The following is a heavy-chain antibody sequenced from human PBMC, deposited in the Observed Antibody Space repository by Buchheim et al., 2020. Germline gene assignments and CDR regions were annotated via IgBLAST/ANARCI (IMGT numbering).Heavy chain of an antibody. Sequence: EVQLLESGGGLVQPGGSLRLSCAASGFTFSSYAMNWVRQAPGKGLEWVSGISDSGASAYYADSVKGRFTVPRDNSKKKLYLQLNSLRAEDTAVYYCAKRSLWYSSSDDHWGQGTL. V-gene: IGHV3-23*01. CDR2: ISDSGASA. D-gene: IGHD6-13*01. J-gene: IGHJ4*02. CDR3: AKRSLWYSSSDDH. CDR1: GFTFSSYA.